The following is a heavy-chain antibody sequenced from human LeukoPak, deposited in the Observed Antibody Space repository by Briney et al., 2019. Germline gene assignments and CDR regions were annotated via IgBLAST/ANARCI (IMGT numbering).Heavy chain of an antibody. D-gene: IGHD1-20*01. CDR3: ARDGPYNWNYFDY. Sequence: ASVKVSCKASGYTFTGYYMHWVRQAPGQGLEWMGWINPNSGGTNYAQKFQGRVTMTRDTSISTAYMELSRLRSDDTAVYYCARDGPYNWNYFDYWGQGTLVTVSS. CDR2: INPNSGGT. CDR1: GYTFTGYY. V-gene: IGHV1-2*02. J-gene: IGHJ4*02.